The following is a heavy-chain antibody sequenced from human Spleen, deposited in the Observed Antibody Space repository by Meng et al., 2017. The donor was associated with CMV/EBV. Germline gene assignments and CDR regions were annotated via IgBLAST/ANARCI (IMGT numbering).Heavy chain of an antibody. V-gene: IGHV1-2*02. D-gene: IGHD5-24*01. CDR3: ARDRGGSWDY. J-gene: IGHJ4*02. CDR1: GYTFTGYY. CDR2: INPNSGGT. Sequence: ASVKVSCKASGYTFTGYYIHWVRQAPGQGLEWMGWINPNSGGTNYAQKFQGRVIMTGETSISTAYMELNRLKTDDAAVYYCARDRGGSWDYWGQGTLVTVSS.